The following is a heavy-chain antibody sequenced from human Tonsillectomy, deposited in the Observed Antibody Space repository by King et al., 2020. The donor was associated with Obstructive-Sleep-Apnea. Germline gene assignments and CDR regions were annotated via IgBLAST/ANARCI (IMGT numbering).Heavy chain of an antibody. V-gene: IGHV3-30*02. CDR1: GFTFSNYG. CDR3: AKDPTNYDILTGDYYYYGMDV. CDR2: IRYDGRNK. J-gene: IGHJ6*02. D-gene: IGHD3-9*01. Sequence: VQLVESGGGVVQPGRSLRLSCAASGFTFSNYGMHLVRQAPGKGLEWVAFIRYDGRNKYYVDSVKGRFTISKDNSKNTLDLQMNSPRAEDTAVYYCAKDPTNYDILTGDYYYYGMDVWGQGTTVTVSS.